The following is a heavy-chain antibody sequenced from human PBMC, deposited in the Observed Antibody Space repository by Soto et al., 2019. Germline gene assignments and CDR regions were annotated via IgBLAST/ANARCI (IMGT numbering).Heavy chain of an antibody. V-gene: IGHV4-31*03. Sequence: QVQLQESGPGLVKPSQTLSLTCTVSGGSITNSGHYWSWVRQRPGKGLEWVGYIHDSGNADYNPILKSRASIPVDSSKNQFSLKLTSVTAAGTAKYFCARDKFSYGDNGWFDPWGQGILVTVS. J-gene: IGHJ5*02. CDR3: ARDKFSYGDNGWFDP. CDR2: IHDSGNA. CDR1: GGSITNSGHY. D-gene: IGHD4-17*01.